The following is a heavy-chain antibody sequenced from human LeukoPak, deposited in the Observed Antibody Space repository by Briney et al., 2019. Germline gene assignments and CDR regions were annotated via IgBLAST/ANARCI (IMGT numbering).Heavy chain of an antibody. J-gene: IGHJ4*02. CDR1: GGSISGSFYY. Sequence: PSETLSLTCTVSGGSISGSFYYWGWIRQPPGKGLEWIGSIYYGGGTHYNPSLKSRATIFLDTSMNQFSLRLTSVTAADTALYFCARESFEEPGTMDHWGQGTLVSVSS. D-gene: IGHD4/OR15-4a*01. CDR2: IYYGGGT. CDR3: ARESFEEPGTMDH. V-gene: IGHV4-39*07.